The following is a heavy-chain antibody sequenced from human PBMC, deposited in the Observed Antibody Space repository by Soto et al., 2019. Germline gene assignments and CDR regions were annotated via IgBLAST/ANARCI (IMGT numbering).Heavy chain of an antibody. J-gene: IGHJ6*02. CDR2: IIPILGIA. Sequence: QVQLVQSGAEVKKPGSSVKVSCKASGGTFSSYTISWVRQAPGQGLEWMGRIIPILGIANYAQKFQGRVTITADKSTSTACLELSSLRSEDTAVYYCARDPDCSSTSCYRALYYYYGIDVWGQGSTVTVSS. V-gene: IGHV1-69*08. CDR3: ARDPDCSSTSCYRALYYYYGIDV. D-gene: IGHD2-2*01. CDR1: GGTFSSYT.